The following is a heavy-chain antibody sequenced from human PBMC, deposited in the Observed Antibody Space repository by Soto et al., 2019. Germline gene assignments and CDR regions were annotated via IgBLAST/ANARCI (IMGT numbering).Heavy chain of an antibody. J-gene: IGHJ4*02. Sequence: GVSLRLSCAASGFTFSSYGMHWVRQAPGKGLEWVAVISYDGSNKYYADSVKGRFTISRDNSKNTLYLQMNSLRAEDTAVYYCARDQSSSGLGFYFDYWGQGTLVTVSS. CDR1: GFTFSSYG. CDR3: ARDQSSSGLGFYFDY. CDR2: ISYDGSNK. V-gene: IGHV3-30*03. D-gene: IGHD6-19*01.